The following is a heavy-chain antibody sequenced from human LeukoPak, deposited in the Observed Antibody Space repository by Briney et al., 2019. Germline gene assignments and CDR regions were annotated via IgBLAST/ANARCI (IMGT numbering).Heavy chain of an antibody. CDR2: IYYSGST. V-gene: IGHV4-39*07. CDR3: ARGDRSGTYYIVTDFFDY. D-gene: IGHD1-26*01. Sequence: SETLSLTCTVSGGSISSSSYYWGWIRQPPGKGLEWIGSIYYSGSTYYNPSLKSRVTISVDTSKNQFSLKLSSVTAADTAVYYCARGDRSGTYYIVTDFFDYWSQGTLVTVYS. J-gene: IGHJ4*02. CDR1: GGSISSSSYY.